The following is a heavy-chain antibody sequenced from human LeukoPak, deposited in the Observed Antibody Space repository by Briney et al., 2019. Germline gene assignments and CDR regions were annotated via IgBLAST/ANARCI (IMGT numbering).Heavy chain of an antibody. CDR2: ISYDGSNK. CDR1: GFTFNSYA. D-gene: IGHD5-12*01. CDR3: ARDQLAYSGYDTLFDY. Sequence: GGSLRLSCAASGFTFNSYAIHRVRQAPGKGLEWVAVISYDGSNKYYADSVKGRFTITRDNSKNTLYLQLNSLRPEDTAVYYCARDQLAYSGYDTLFDYWGQGTLVTVSS. V-gene: IGHV3-30*04. J-gene: IGHJ4*02.